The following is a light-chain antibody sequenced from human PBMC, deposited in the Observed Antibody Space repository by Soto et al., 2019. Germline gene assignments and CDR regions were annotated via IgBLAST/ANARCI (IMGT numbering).Light chain of an antibody. Sequence: EIVLTQSPGTLSLSPGERATLSCRASQSVSYYLAWYQQKPGQAPRLLIYDASSRATGVPDRFSGSGSGTDFTLTISRLEPEDFAVYYCQQYGSSLEWTFGQGTKVDIK. CDR2: DAS. CDR3: QQYGSSLEWT. CDR1: QSVSYY. J-gene: IGKJ1*01. V-gene: IGKV3-20*01.